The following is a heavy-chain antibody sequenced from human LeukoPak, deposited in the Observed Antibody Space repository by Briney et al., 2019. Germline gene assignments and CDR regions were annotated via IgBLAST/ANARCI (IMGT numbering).Heavy chain of an antibody. CDR2: ITTSSSSI. Sequence: GGSLRLSCTASGFTFSSYSMNWVRQAPGKRLEWLSYITTSSSSIFYADSVKGRFTISRDNAKSSLYLQMNSLRVEDTAVYYCARDRPESGYDNDYWGQGTLVTVSS. V-gene: IGHV3-48*04. D-gene: IGHD5-12*01. J-gene: IGHJ4*02. CDR1: GFTFSSYS. CDR3: ARDRPESGYDNDY.